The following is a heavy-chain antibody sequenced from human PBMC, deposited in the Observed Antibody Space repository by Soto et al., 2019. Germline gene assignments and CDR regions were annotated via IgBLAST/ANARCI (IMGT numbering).Heavy chain of an antibody. Sequence: PGGSLRLSCAASGFIFTTYSMNWVRQAPGKGLEWVSSNSPNSDYIYYADSLKGRFTTSRDNAKNSLYLQINSLRAEDTAVYFCASGEGDVVFVPGARGETGTTNGAFDIWGQGTMVTVSS. CDR1: GFIFTTYS. CDR3: ASGEGDVVFVPGARGETGTTNGAFDI. CDR2: NSPNSDYI. V-gene: IGHV3-21*01. J-gene: IGHJ3*02. D-gene: IGHD1-1*01.